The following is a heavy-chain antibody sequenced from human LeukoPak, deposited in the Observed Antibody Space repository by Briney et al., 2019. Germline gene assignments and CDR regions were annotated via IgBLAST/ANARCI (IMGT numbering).Heavy chain of an antibody. CDR3: GRRPAVDGPIDN. CDR2: IYSSGTT. Sequence: PSETLSLTCVVSGVSLHRSFWTWVRQPPGKGLEWIGRIYSSGTTDYSPSLKSRLTISIDTSKNQFSPRLASMTAADTAVYFCGRRPAVDGPIDNWGQGILVAVS. V-gene: IGHV4-59*01. D-gene: IGHD3/OR15-3a*01. J-gene: IGHJ4*02. CDR1: GVSLHRSF.